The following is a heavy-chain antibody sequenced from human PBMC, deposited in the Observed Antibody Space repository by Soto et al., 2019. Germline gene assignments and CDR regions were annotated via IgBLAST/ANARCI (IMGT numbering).Heavy chain of an antibody. Sequence: QVQLQESGPGLVKPSETLSLTCTVSGDSISTYYWTWXRQPPGKGLEWIGYIYDSGSASYNPSLKSRVTIXXXXXKXXXXXXXXXXXXXXXXXXXXXXXXXXXXXXXXYGMDVWGQGTTVTVSS. CDR3: XXXXXXXXXXXXYGMDV. CDR2: IYDSGSA. CDR1: GDSISTYY. V-gene: IGHV4-59*01. J-gene: IGHJ6*02.